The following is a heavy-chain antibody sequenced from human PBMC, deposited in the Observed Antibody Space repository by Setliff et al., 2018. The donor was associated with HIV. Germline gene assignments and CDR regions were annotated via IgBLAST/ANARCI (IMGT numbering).Heavy chain of an antibody. CDR1: GGAIDGSKEA. D-gene: IGHD2-2*03. CDR3: ARAKTIGSSALFLDP. Sequence: SETLSLTCSVSGGAIDGSKEAWGWIRQSPARGLEWIGSFFHNFITSYNPSLESRVTISVDTSKNQFSLKLSSVTAADTATYYCARAKTIGSSALFLDPWGQGTPVTVSS. CDR2: FFHNFIT. V-gene: IGHV4-39*01. J-gene: IGHJ5*02.